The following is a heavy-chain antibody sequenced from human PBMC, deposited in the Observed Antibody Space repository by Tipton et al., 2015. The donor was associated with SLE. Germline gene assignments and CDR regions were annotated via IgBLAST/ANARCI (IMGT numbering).Heavy chain of an antibody. CDR3: VRATGAGPFAHADF. D-gene: IGHD3-10*01. Sequence: SLRLSCVASGLSFSSYWMTWVRQAPGKGLEWVANIKEDGSTKYYGDSVKGRFTISRDNAKNSLYLQMSSLRVEDTAVYHCVRATGAGPFAHADFWGQGTLVTVSS. CDR2: IKEDGSTK. V-gene: IGHV3-7*01. CDR1: GLSFSSYW. J-gene: IGHJ4*02.